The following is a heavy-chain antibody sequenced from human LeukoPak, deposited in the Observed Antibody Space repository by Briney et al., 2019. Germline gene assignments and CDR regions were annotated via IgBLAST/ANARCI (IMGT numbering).Heavy chain of an antibody. V-gene: IGHV4-4*07. D-gene: IGHD2-2*01. CDR2: THASGNS. Sequence: SETLSLTCTVSGVSISSYSWSWVRQPAGKGLEWIGHTHASGNSNYSPSLKSRVPMSVDTSKNQFSLKLSSVTAADTAVYYCASASPAADYWGQGTLVTVSS. J-gene: IGHJ4*02. CDR3: ASASPAADY. CDR1: GVSISSYS.